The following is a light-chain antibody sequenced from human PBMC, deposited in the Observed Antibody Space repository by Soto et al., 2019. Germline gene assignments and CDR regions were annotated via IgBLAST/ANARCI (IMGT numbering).Light chain of an antibody. CDR1: QSVSSTL. J-gene: IGKJ1*01. CDR2: GVS. CDR3: QQYDSSPQA. Sequence: ELVLTQSPVALSLSSGERATLSCRASQSVSSTLLTWYQQKPGQAPRLLIYGVSSRATGIPDRFSGSGSGTDFTLTISRVEPEDFAVYYCQQYDSSPQAFGQGTKVDIK. V-gene: IGKV3-20*01.